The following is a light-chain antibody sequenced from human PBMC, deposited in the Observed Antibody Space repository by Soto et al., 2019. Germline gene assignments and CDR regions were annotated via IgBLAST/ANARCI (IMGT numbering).Light chain of an antibody. CDR1: SSDVGGYNY. CDR3: SSYTSSSTFVV. V-gene: IGLV2-14*01. CDR2: EVS. Sequence: QSALTQPASVSGSPGQSITISCTGTSSDVGGYNYVSWYQQHPGKAPKLMIYEVSNRPSGVSNRFSGSKSGNTASLTISGLQAEDEADYYCSSYTSSSTFVVFGGGTKVIVL. J-gene: IGLJ2*01.